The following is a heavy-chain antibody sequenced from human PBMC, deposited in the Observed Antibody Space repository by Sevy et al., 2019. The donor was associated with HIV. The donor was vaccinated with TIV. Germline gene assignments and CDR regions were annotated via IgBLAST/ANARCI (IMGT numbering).Heavy chain of an antibody. D-gene: IGHD3-10*01. CDR1: GDSVSSNSVT. J-gene: IGHJ5*02. CDR3: TRVVPGTSNWFDP. Sequence: SQTLSLTCAISGDSVSSNSVTWNWIRQSPSRGLEWLGRTYYRSKWYYDYAVSVKSRITINPDTSMNQFSLQLNSVTPEDTAVYFCTRVVPGTSNWFDPWGQRTLVTVSS. V-gene: IGHV6-1*01. CDR2: TYYRSKWYY.